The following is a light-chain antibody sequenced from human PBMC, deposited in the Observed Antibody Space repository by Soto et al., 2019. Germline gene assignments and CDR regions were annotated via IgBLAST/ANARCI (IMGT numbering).Light chain of an antibody. J-gene: IGKJ5*01. CDR1: QSINNY. CDR3: QQTYRILPT. V-gene: IGKV1-39*01. CDR2: GAS. Sequence: DIQMTQSPSSMSASVGSRVIITCRASQSINNYLNWYQQKPGKPPNLLIYGASSLQSGVPSRFSGSGSGTAFTLTISSLQPEDFAFYYCQQTYRILPTFVQGIRLEI.